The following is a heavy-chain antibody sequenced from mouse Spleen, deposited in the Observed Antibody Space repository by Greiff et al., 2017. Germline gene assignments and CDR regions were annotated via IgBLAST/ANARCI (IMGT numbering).Heavy chain of an antibody. CDR2: IYPGDGDT. V-gene: IGHV1-82*01. J-gene: IGHJ4*01. Sequence: LKQSGPELVKPGASVKISCKASGYAFSSSWMNWVKQRPGKGLEWIGRIYPGDGDTNYNGKFKGKATLTADKSSSTAYMQLSSLTSEDSAVYFCAREGSLLRLRDAMDYWGQGTSVTVSS. D-gene: IGHD1-2*01. CDR1: GYAFSSSW. CDR3: AREGSLLRLRDAMDY.